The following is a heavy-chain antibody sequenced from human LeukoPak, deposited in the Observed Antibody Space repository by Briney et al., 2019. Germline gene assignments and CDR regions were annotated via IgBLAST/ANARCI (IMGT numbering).Heavy chain of an antibody. CDR2: INSDGSSR. CDR3: ASASSHRIAAGGDY. D-gene: IGHD6-13*01. J-gene: IGHJ4*02. CDR1: GFTFSNYW. Sequence: GGSLRLSCAASGFTFSNYWMHWVRQAPGKGLVWVSRINSDGSSRNYADSVEGRFTISRDNAKNTLYLQMNSLRAEDTAVYYCASASSHRIAAGGDYWGQGTLVTVSS. V-gene: IGHV3-74*01.